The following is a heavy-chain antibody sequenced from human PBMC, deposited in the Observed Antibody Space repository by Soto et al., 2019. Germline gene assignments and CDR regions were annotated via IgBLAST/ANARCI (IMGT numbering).Heavy chain of an antibody. D-gene: IGHD1-7*01. CDR2: MNPNSGNT. Sequence: ASVKVSCKASGYTFTSYDINWVRQATGQGLEWMGWMNPNSGNTGYAQKFQGRVTMTRNTSISTAYMELSSLRSEDTAVYYCARAPELLFYYYMAVWGQGTTVTVSS. V-gene: IGHV1-8*01. J-gene: IGHJ6*03. CDR1: GYTFTSYD. CDR3: ARAPELLFYYYMAV.